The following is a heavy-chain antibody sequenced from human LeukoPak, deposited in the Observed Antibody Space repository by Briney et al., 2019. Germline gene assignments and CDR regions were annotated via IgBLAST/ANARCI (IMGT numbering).Heavy chain of an antibody. V-gene: IGHV3-66*01. J-gene: IGHJ4*02. CDR3: AKEGQQLVFTYFDY. CDR1: GFTVSSSY. Sequence: PGGSLRLSCAASGFTVSSSYMSWVRQAPGRGLEWVSVIYSGGITYYADSVKGRFTISRDNSKNTLYLQMNSLRAEDTAVYYCAKEGQQLVFTYFDYWGQGTLVTVSS. CDR2: IYSGGIT. D-gene: IGHD6-13*01.